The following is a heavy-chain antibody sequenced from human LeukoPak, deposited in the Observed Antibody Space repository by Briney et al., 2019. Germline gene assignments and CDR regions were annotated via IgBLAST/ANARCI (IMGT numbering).Heavy chain of an antibody. J-gene: IGHJ6*03. CDR3: AKADSSGGSWYYYYYMDV. D-gene: IGHD6-13*01. Sequence: PGGSLRLSCAASGFTFSSYGMTWVRQAPGKGPEWVSYISSSSSTIYYADSVKGRFTISRDNAKNSLYLQLNSLRAEDTAVYYCAKADSSGGSWYYYYYMDVWGKGTTVTISS. CDR1: GFTFSSYG. V-gene: IGHV3-48*01. CDR2: ISSSSSTI.